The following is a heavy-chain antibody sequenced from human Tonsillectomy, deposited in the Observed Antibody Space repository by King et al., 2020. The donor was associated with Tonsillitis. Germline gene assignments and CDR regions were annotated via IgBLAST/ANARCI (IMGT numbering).Heavy chain of an antibody. CDR3: ARHYDSSGHFLKTFDY. CDR1: GGSISSSTYY. CDR2: IYYSGFT. D-gene: IGHD3-22*01. Sequence: LQLQESGPGLVKPSETLSLTCTVSGGSISSSTYYWGWIRQPPGKGLEWIGSIYYSGFTYYNPSLRSRLTISVDTSKNQFSLRLSSVTAADPAVYYCARHYDSSGHFLKTFDYWGQGTLVTVSS. J-gene: IGHJ4*02. V-gene: IGHV4-39*07.